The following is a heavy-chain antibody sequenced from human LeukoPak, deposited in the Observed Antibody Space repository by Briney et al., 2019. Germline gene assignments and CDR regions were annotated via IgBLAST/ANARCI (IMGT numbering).Heavy chain of an antibody. V-gene: IGHV1-2*02. D-gene: IGHD1-1*01. CDR1: GYPFPAYY. Sequence: ASVKVSCKVSGYPFPAYYIYWVRQAPGQGLEWVGWINPKNGGTDYAQKFQGRVTMTVDTSISTAYMELRRLESQDTAVYYCARDPFDDATLDYWGQGSLVTVSS. CDR3: ARDPFDDATLDY. J-gene: IGHJ4*02. CDR2: INPKNGGT.